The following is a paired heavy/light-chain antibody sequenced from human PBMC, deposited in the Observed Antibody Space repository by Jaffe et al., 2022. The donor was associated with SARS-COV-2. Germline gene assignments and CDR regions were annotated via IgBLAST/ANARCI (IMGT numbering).Heavy chain of an antibody. CDR2: ISASGDIT. V-gene: IGHV3-23*04. Sequence: EVQLVESGGGLVQPGGSLRLSCAASGFTFSSYAMSWVRQTPGKGLEWVSVISASGDITYYPDSVRGRFTISRDSSRNTLYLQMNSLRAEDTAIYYCVKTLTTYWNDAFDVWGQGTMVTVSS. J-gene: IGHJ3*01. CDR3: VKTLTTYWNDAFDV. D-gene: IGHD2-21*01. CDR1: GFTFSSYA.
Light chain of an antibody. V-gene: IGKV3-15*01. CDR1: QSVSNN. CDR2: GAS. Sequence: EIVMTQSPATLSVSPGERATLSCRASQSVSNNLAWYQQKPGQAPRLLISGASTRATGIPARFSGSGSGTEFTLTISSLQSEDFAVYYCQHYNNWPRTFGQGTKVEIK. J-gene: IGKJ1*01. CDR3: QHYNNWPRT.